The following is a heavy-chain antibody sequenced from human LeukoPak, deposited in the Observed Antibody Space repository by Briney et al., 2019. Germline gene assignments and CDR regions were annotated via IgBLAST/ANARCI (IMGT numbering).Heavy chain of an antibody. CDR2: ISGDGVST. Sequence: PGGSLRLSCVASGLPIADFAMHGVRQAPGKGLEWVSLISGDGVSTFYADSVKGRFSISRDNSKNSLYLEMNSLRTEDAAMYYCAKESGKFDYWGQGTLVAVSS. J-gene: IGHJ4*02. CDR3: AKESGKFDY. CDR1: GLPIADFA. V-gene: IGHV3-43*02.